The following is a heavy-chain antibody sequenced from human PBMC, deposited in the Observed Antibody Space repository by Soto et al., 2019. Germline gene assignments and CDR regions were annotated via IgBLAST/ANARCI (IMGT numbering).Heavy chain of an antibody. CDR1: GYTFTSYD. CDR3: ARSDYGDSTTIDY. CDR2: MNPNSGNT. D-gene: IGHD4-17*01. J-gene: IGHJ4*02. Sequence: ASVKVSCKASGYTFTSYDINWVRQATGQGLEWMGWMNPNSGNTGYAQKLQGRVTMTRNTSISTAYMELSSLRSEDMAVYYCARSDYGDSTTIDYWGQGTLVTVSS. V-gene: IGHV1-8*01.